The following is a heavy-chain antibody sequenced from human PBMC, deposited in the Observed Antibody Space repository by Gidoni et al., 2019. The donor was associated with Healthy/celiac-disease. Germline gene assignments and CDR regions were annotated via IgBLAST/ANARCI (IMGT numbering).Heavy chain of an antibody. D-gene: IGHD3-10*01. CDR2: IWYDGSNK. V-gene: IGHV3-33*01. Sequence: QVQLGESGGGVVQPGRSLRLSCAAAGFTFSSYGMHWVRQAPGKGLEWVAVIWYDGSNKYYADSVKGRFTSSRDNSKNTLYLQMNSLRAEDTAVYYCARDRRLWFGSEGSFDYWGQGTLVTVSS. J-gene: IGHJ4*02. CDR3: ARDRRLWFGSEGSFDY. CDR1: GFTFSSYG.